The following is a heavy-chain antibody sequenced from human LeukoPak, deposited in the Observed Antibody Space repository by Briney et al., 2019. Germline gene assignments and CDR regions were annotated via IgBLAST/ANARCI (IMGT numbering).Heavy chain of an antibody. Sequence: SVKVSCKASGGIFSNQAITWVRQAPGQGLEWMGRIIPMIGTAKSAQRFQGRVSFTADTSTNTAYMELSSLTSEDTAFYYCAKGATVGKEALDIWGQGTMVTVSS. CDR2: IIPMIGTA. V-gene: IGHV1-69*04. CDR3: AKGATVGKEALDI. D-gene: IGHD1-14*01. CDR1: GGIFSNQA. J-gene: IGHJ3*02.